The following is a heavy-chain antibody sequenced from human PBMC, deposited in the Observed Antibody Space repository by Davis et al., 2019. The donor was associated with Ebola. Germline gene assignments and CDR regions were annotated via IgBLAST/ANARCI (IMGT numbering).Heavy chain of an antibody. J-gene: IGHJ3*02. D-gene: IGHD2-15*01. CDR1: VITFSSYA. CDR2: ISGSGGTT. CDR3: AAADIVVVVDGTSYPHAFDT. Sequence: GESLKISCADSVITFSSYAMTWVRQAPGKGLEWVSAISGSGGTTYYAGSVKGRFTVSRDNAKNSLFLQMNSLRAEDTAVYYCAAADIVVVVDGTSYPHAFDTWGQGTVVTVSS. V-gene: IGHV3-23*01.